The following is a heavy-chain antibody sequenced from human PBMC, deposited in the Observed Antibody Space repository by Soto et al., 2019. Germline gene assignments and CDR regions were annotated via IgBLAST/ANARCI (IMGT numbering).Heavy chain of an antibody. D-gene: IGHD4-17*01. CDR1: GGSFGGYY. CDR3: ARVTPSFGDSPPNIDY. V-gene: IGHV4-34*01. J-gene: IGHJ4*02. CDR2: INHSGST. Sequence: QVQLQQWGAGLLKPSETLSLTCAVYGGSFGGYYWSWIRQRPGKGLEWIGEINHSGSTNYNPSLKSRVTISVDTSENQFSLKLSSVTAAYTAVYYCARVTPSFGDSPPNIDYWGQGTLVTVSS.